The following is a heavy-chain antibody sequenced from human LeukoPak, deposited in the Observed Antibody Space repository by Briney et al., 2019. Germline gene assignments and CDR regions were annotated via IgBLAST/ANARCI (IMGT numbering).Heavy chain of an antibody. Sequence: GRSLTLSCAASGFAFSSYGWHWVRQGPGKGLEWVAVISYDGSNKYYADSVKGRFTISRDNSKNTLYLQMNSLMAEDTAVYYCAKDLVVRYFDWSLDVWGQGTTVTVSS. V-gene: IGHV3-30*18. CDR2: ISYDGSNK. J-gene: IGHJ6*02. CDR3: AKDLVVRYFDWSLDV. D-gene: IGHD3-9*01. CDR1: GFAFSSYG.